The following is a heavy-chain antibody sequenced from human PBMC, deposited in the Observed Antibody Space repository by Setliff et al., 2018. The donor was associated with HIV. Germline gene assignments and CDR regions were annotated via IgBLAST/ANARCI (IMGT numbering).Heavy chain of an antibody. J-gene: IGHJ2*01. D-gene: IGHD6-13*01. CDR3: TRSEIAQYWYLAL. Sequence: GGSLRLSCTASGFTFGVYAVSWVRQAPGKGLEWVGLIRSKTYGGTAKYAASVKDRFTISRDDSKSIAYLQMNSLKTEDTAVYYCTRSEIAQYWYLALWGRGPLVTVSS. V-gene: IGHV3-49*04. CDR1: GFTFGVYA. CDR2: IRSKTYGGTA.